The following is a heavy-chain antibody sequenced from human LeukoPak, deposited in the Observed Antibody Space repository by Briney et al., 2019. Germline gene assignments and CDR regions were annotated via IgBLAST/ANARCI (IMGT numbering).Heavy chain of an antibody. D-gene: IGHD3-22*01. CDR3: ARDWNYFENSGFYFEH. Sequence: PGGPVRLSCAASGFTFSNYWMSWVRQAPGKGLEWVTIIKYDGSQKYYADSVKGRFTISRDNAKNSLSLQMNSLRVEDTAVYYCARDWNYFENSGFYFEHWGQGTLVTVSS. CDR1: GFTFSNYW. V-gene: IGHV3-7*03. J-gene: IGHJ4*02. CDR2: IKYDGSQK.